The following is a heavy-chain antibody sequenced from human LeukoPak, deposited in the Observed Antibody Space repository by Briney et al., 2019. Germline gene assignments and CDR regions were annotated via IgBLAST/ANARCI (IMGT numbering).Heavy chain of an antibody. V-gene: IGHV3-30-3*01. CDR2: VSYNGSKK. J-gene: IGHJ4*02. D-gene: IGHD6-6*01. Sequence: GGSLRLSCAAYGFSLSGYGMHWVRQAPGKGLEGVAVVSYNGSKKYYADSVKGRFTISRDNSKNTQYLEMNSLKVEDTAVYYCARVRAAHYYDYWGQGTLVTVSS. CDR3: ARVRAAHYYDY. CDR1: GFSLSGYG.